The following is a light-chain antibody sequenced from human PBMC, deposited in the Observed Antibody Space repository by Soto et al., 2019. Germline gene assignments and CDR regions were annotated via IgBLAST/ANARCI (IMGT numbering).Light chain of an antibody. CDR2: EVS. CDR3: SSYTSSSTYV. J-gene: IGLJ1*01. Sequence: QSALTQPASVSGSPGQSITISCTGTSSDVGPYNCVSWYQHHPGKAPKLIIYEVSNRPSGVSNRFSGSKSGNTASLTISGLQTEDEADYYCSSYTSSSTYVFGTGPKVTFL. CDR1: SSDVGPYNC. V-gene: IGLV2-14*01.